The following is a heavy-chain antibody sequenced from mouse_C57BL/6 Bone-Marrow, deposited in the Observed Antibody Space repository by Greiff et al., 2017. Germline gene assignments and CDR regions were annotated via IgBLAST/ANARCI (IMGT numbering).Heavy chain of an antibody. V-gene: IGHV5-6*02. Sequence: DVKLVESGGDLVKPGGSLKLSCAASGFTFSSYGMSWVRQTPDKRLEWVATISSGGSYTYYPDSVQGRFTISRDNAKNTLYLQMSSLKSEDTAMYYCARPLFVDYWGQGTTLTVSS. D-gene: IGHD1-1*01. CDR2: ISSGGSYT. J-gene: IGHJ2*01. CDR1: GFTFSSYG. CDR3: ARPLFVDY.